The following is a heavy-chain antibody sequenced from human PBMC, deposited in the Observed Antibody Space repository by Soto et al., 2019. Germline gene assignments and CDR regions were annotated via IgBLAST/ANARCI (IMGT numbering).Heavy chain of an antibody. Sequence: SETLSLTCTVSGASINSGGYYWSWIRQPPGKGLEWIGYIYYSGSTNYNPSLKSRVTISVDTSKNQFSLKLTSVTAADTATYYCAKDGDRTYCSDGNCAFFDSWGQGALVTVSS. V-gene: IGHV4-61*08. CDR2: IYYSGST. CDR3: AKDGDRTYCSDGNCAFFDS. J-gene: IGHJ4*02. D-gene: IGHD2-15*01. CDR1: GASINSGGYY.